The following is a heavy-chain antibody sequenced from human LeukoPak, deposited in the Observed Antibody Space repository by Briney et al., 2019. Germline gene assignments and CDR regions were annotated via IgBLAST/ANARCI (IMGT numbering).Heavy chain of an antibody. CDR1: GASVSSGSYY. D-gene: IGHD3-16*01. CDR2: IYHTGST. CDR3: ASYDYVWGSLDF. V-gene: IGHV4-61*01. Sequence: SETLSLTCTVSGASVSSGSYYWTWIRQPPGEGLEWIGDIYHTGSTNYNPSLKSRVTFSLDKSKNHFALKLTSVTVGDTAIYYCASYDYVWGSLDFWGQGTLVPVSS. J-gene: IGHJ4*02.